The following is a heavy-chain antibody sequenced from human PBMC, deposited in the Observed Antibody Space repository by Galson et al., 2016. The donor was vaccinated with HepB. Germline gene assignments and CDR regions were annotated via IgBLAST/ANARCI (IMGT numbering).Heavy chain of an antibody. CDR3: AKELDGCNPVLDY. CDR1: GFTFSNYG. Sequence: SLRLSCAASGFTFSNYGIHWVRQAPGKGLEWVAVISSDGSTKYYTDSVKGRFTISRDDSKNTLYLQMKSLRAEDTAVYFCAKELDGCNPVLDYWGQGTLVTVSS. CDR2: ISSDGSTK. D-gene: IGHD5-24*01. V-gene: IGHV3-30*18. J-gene: IGHJ4*02.